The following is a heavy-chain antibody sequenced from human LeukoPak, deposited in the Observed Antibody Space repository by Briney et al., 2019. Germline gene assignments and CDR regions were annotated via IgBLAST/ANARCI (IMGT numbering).Heavy chain of an antibody. D-gene: IGHD6-19*01. J-gene: IGHJ4*02. CDR3: ARDPAVAGVDY. V-gene: IGHV4-39*07. CDR1: GGSISSSSYY. Sequence: SETLSLTCTVSGGSISSSSYYWGWLRQPPGKGLEWVGSIYYSGSTYYNPSLKSRVTISVDTSKNQFSLKLSSVSAADTAVYYCARDPAVAGVDYWGQGTLVTVSS. CDR2: IYYSGST.